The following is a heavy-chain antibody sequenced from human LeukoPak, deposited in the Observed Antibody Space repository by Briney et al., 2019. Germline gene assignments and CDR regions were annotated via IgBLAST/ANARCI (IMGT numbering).Heavy chain of an antibody. CDR3: ARDVVAARSLAWALFDY. CDR2: IKQDGSEK. Sequence: GGSLRLSCAASGFTFSSYAMNWVRQAPGKGLEWVANIKQDGSEKYYVDSVKGRFTISRDNAKNSLYLQMNSLRAEDTAVYYCARDVVAARSLAWALFDYWGQGTLVTVSS. J-gene: IGHJ4*02. V-gene: IGHV3-7*01. D-gene: IGHD6-6*01. CDR1: GFTFSSYA.